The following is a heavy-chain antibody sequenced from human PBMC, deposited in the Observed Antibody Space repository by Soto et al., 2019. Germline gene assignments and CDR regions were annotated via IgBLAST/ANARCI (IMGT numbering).Heavy chain of an antibody. D-gene: IGHD3-22*01. CDR1: GYTFTSYG. V-gene: IGHV1-18*01. Sequence: ASVKVSCKASGYTFTSYGISWVRQAPGQGLEGMGWISAYNGNTNYAQKLQGRVTMTTDTSTRTAYMELRSLRFDDTAVYYRARDWRIVGVTPAGYRGQGTLVTVSS. J-gene: IGHJ4*02. CDR2: ISAYNGNT. CDR3: ARDWRIVGVTPAGY.